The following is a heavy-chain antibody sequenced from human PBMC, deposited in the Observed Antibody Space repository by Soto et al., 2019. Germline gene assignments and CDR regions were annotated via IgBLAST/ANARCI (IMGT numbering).Heavy chain of an antibody. J-gene: IGHJ4*02. Sequence: PSETLSLTCTVSGGSVSAYHWSWIRQPPGKRLEWIGYMYYFGTTSYNPSLQSRVTMSLDTSKNQFSLKLKYVTAADTAVYYCARGSDIAAPIPDYWGQGTLVTVSS. V-gene: IGHV4-59*02. CDR3: ARGSDIAAPIPDY. CDR1: GGSVSAYH. D-gene: IGHD6-13*01. CDR2: MYYFGTT.